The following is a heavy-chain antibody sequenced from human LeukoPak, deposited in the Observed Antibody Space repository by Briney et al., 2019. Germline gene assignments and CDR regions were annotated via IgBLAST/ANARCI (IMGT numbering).Heavy chain of an antibody. D-gene: IGHD1-1*01. CDR1: GGTFSSYA. CDR2: IIPIFGTA. Sequence: ASVKVSCKASGGTFSSYAISWVRQAPGQGLEWMGGIIPIFGTANYAQKFQGRVTITADESTSTAYMELSSLRSEDTAVYYCASMVRSGTTNYYYYGMDVWGKGTTVTVSS. V-gene: IGHV1-69*13. CDR3: ASMVRSGTTNYYYYGMDV. J-gene: IGHJ6*04.